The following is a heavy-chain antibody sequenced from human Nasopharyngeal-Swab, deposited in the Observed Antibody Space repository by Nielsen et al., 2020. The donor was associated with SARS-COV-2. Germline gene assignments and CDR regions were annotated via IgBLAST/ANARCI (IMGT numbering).Heavy chain of an antibody. V-gene: IGHV1-2*02. Sequence: ASVKVSCKASGCTFTGYYMHWVRQAPGQGLEWMGWINPNSGGTNYAQKFQGRVTMTRDTSISTAYMELSRLRSDDTAVYYCARVQLWLKAFDIWGQGTMVTVSS. J-gene: IGHJ3*02. CDR1: GCTFTGYY. D-gene: IGHD5-18*01. CDR2: INPNSGGT. CDR3: ARVQLWLKAFDI.